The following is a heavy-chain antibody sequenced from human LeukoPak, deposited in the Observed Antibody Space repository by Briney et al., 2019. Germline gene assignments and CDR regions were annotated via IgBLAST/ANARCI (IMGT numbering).Heavy chain of an antibody. CDR1: GYSFTSYW. Sequence: LGESLKISCKGSGYSFTSYWIGWVRQMPGKGLEWMGIIYPGDSDTRYSPSFQGQVTISADKSISTAYLQWSSLKASDTAMYYCARLDQWYGSGLSNYRYHFDHWGQGTLVTVSS. V-gene: IGHV5-51*01. J-gene: IGHJ4*02. CDR3: ARLDQWYGSGLSNYRYHFDH. D-gene: IGHD3-10*01. CDR2: IYPGDSDT.